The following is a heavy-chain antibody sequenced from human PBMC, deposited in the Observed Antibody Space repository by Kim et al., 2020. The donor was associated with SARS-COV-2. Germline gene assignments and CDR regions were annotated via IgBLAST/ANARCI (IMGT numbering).Heavy chain of an antibody. V-gene: IGHV4-39*01. Sequence: YNPSLRSRVTMSVDTSKNQFSLRRNSVTAADTTVYYCTTVTRGWYRVGDYWGQGALVTVSS. J-gene: IGHJ4*02. CDR3: TTVTRGWYRVGDY. D-gene: IGHD6-19*01.